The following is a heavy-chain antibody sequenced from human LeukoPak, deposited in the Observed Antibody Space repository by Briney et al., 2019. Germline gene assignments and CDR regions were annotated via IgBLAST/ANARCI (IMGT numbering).Heavy chain of an antibody. D-gene: IGHD5-12*01. J-gene: IGHJ4*02. CDR2: ISWNSGSI. Sequence: GGSLRLSCAASGFTFDDYAMHWVRQAPGRGLEWVSGISWNSGSIGYADSVKGRFTISRDNAKNSLYLQMNSLRAEGTALYYCAKDKRWLQFYYFDYWGQGTLVTVSS. CDR3: AKDKRWLQFYYFDY. V-gene: IGHV3-9*01. CDR1: GFTFDDYA.